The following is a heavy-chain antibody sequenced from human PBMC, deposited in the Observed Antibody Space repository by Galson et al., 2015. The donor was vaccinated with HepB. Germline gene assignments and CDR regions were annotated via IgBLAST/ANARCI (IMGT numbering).Heavy chain of an antibody. CDR1: GGTFSSYA. CDR3: ARDRIGYSSSWYMGGYYYMDV. J-gene: IGHJ6*03. CDR2: IIPIFGTA. D-gene: IGHD6-13*01. V-gene: IGHV1-69*13. Sequence: SVKVSCKASGGTFSSYAISWVRQAPGQGLEWMGGIIPIFGTANYAQKFQGRVTITADESTSTAYMELSSLRSEDTAVYYCARDRIGYSSSWYMGGYYYMDVWGKGTTVTVSS.